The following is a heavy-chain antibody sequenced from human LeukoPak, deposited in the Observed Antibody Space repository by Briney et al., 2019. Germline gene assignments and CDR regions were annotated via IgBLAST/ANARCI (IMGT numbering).Heavy chain of an antibody. CDR3: ARGYDSGLFAGPGVVNDAFDI. J-gene: IGHJ3*02. V-gene: IGHV4-30-2*01. CDR1: GGSISSGGYS. Sequence: PSQTLSLTCAVSGGSISSGGYSWSWIRQPPGKGLEWIGYIYHSGSTYYNPSLKSRVTISVDRSKNQFSLKLSSVTAADTAVYYCARGYDSGLFAGPGVVNDAFDIWGQGTMVTVSS. CDR2: IYHSGST. D-gene: IGHD3-22*01.